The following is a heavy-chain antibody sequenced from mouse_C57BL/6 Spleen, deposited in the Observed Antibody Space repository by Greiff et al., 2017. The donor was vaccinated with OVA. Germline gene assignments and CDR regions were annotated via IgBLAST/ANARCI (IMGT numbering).Heavy chain of an antibody. V-gene: IGHV1-82*01. J-gene: IGHJ4*01. CDR2: IYPGDGDT. Sequence: VQLVESGPELVKPGASVKISCKASGYAFSSSWMNWVKQRPGKGLEWIGRIYPGDGDTNYNGKFKGKATLTADKSSSTAYMQLSSLTSEDSAVYFCARPPITTVVAPYAMDYWGQGTSVTVSS. CDR1: GYAFSSSW. CDR3: ARPPITTVVAPYAMDY. D-gene: IGHD1-1*01.